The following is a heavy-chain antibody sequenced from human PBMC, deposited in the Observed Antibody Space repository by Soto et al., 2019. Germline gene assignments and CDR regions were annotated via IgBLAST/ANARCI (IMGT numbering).Heavy chain of an antibody. J-gene: IGHJ1*01. CDR3: ARENSRIAPRLFQH. CDR1: GFIFSDYA. CDR2: ISPDGGNQ. V-gene: IGHV3-30-3*01. Sequence: ARWSLRLSCVASGFIFSDYAMHWSRQAPGKGLVWVALISPDGGNQYYSESAKGRFTISRDNSKNTLYLQMNDLRPADTALYYCARENSRIAPRLFQHWGHGSLVTVSS. D-gene: IGHD6-6*01.